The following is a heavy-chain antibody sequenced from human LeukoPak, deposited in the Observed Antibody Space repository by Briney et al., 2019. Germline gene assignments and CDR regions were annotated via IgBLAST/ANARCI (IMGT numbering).Heavy chain of an antibody. D-gene: IGHD6-19*01. CDR3: AAGGIAVAPMTFDI. CDR1: GFTFTSSA. Sequence: SVKVSCKASGFTFTSSAVQWVRQARGQRLEWIGWIVVGSGNTNYAQKFQGRVTITRDMSTSTAYMELSSLRSEDTAVYYCAAGGIAVAPMTFDIWGQGTMVTVSS. J-gene: IGHJ3*02. V-gene: IGHV1-58*01. CDR2: IVVGSGNT.